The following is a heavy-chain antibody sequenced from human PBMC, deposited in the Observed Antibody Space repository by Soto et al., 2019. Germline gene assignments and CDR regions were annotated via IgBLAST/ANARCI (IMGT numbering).Heavy chain of an antibody. V-gene: IGHV3-11*01. CDR2: ISGSGNTI. D-gene: IGHD3-10*01. CDR3: ASDPYYYASGY. Sequence: QVQLVESGGGLVKPGGSLRLSCAASGFTFSDYYMTWIRQPPGKGLEWLSYISGSGNTIYYADSVKGRFTVSRDNARNSLYLQMNSLRAEDTALYYCASDPYYYASGYWGQGTLVTVSS. CDR1: GFTFSDYY. J-gene: IGHJ4*02.